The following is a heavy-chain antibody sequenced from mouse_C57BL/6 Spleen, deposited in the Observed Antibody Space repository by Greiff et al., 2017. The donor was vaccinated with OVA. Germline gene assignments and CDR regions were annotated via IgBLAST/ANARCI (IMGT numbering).Heavy chain of an antibody. V-gene: IGHV1-59*01. CDR3: ARGTVTTAYYFDY. CDR1: GYTFTSYW. D-gene: IGHD1-2*01. Sequence: QVQLQQPGAELVRPGTSVKLSCKASGYTFTSYWMHWVKQRPGQGLEWIGVIDPSDSYTYYNQKFKGKATLTVDTSSSPAYMQLSSLTSEDSAVYCCARGTVTTAYYFDYWGQGTTLTVSS. J-gene: IGHJ2*01. CDR2: IDPSDSYT.